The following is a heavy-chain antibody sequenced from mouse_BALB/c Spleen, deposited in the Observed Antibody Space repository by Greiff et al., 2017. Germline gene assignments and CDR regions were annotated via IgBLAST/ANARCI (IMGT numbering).Heavy chain of an antibody. Sequence: EVQLVESGGGLVQPGGSLKLSCAASGFTFSSYTMSWVRQTPEKRLEWVAYISNGGGSTYYPDTVKGRFTISRDNAKNTLYLQMSSLKSEDTAMYYCARHDNYGKDYFDYWGQGTTLTVSS. V-gene: IGHV5-12-2*01. D-gene: IGHD2-1*01. CDR3: ARHDNYGKDYFDY. CDR1: GFTFSSYT. J-gene: IGHJ2*01. CDR2: ISNGGGST.